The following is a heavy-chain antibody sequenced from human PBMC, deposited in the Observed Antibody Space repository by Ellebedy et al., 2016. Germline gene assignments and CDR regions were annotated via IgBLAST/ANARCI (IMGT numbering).Heavy chain of an antibody. V-gene: IGHV4-34*01. CDR2: INHSGST. J-gene: IGHJ4*02. D-gene: IGHD3-10*01. CDR3: ARGRRITMVRGVTDY. CDR1: GGSFSGYY. Sequence: SETLSLTCAVYGGSFSGYYWSWIRQPPGKGLEWIGEINHSGSTNYNPSLKSRVTISVDTSKNQFFLKLRSVTAADTAVYYCARGRRITMVRGVTDYWGQGTLVTVSS.